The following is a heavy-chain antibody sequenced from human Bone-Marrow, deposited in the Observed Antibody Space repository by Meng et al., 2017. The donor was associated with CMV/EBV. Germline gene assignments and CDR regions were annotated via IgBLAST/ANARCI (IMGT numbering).Heavy chain of an antibody. V-gene: IGHV4-39*07. Sequence: SETRSLTCTVSGGSISSSSYYWGWIRQPPGKGLEWIGSIYYSGSTYYNPSLKSRVTISVDTSKNQFSLKLSSVTAADTAVYYCARGRGSGSYYDAFDIWGQGTMVTVSS. J-gene: IGHJ3*02. CDR1: GGSISSSSYY. CDR2: IYYSGST. D-gene: IGHD3-10*01. CDR3: ARGRGSGSYYDAFDI.